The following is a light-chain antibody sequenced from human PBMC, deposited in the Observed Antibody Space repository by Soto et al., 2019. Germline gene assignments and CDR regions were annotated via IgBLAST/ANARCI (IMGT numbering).Light chain of an antibody. Sequence: TVVTHSPATVSVSPGETASLSCRASQSFISRLAWYQQKPGQPPRLLIYGASTRATGIPARFSGSGSGTEFTLTISNLQSEDFAVYYCQQYNTWPRTFGQGTKVDI. CDR2: GAS. J-gene: IGKJ1*01. V-gene: IGKV3-15*01. CDR1: QSFISR. CDR3: QQYNTWPRT.